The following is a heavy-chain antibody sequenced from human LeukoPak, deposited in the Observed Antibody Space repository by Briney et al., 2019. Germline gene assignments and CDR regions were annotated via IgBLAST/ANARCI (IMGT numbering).Heavy chain of an antibody. D-gene: IGHD6-19*01. CDR3: ALLFRGRIAVAGNH. J-gene: IGHJ5*02. Sequence: GASVKVSCEASGYTFTSFDINWVRQASGQGLEWMGGMNPNSGNTDYAQKFQGRVNMTRNTSKSTAYMELSSLRSEDTAVYYCALLFRGRIAVAGNHWGQGTLVTVSS. CDR1: GYTFTSFD. V-gene: IGHV1-8*01. CDR2: MNPNSGNT.